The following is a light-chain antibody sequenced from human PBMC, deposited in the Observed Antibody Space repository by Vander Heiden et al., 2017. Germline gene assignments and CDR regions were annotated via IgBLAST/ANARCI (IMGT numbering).Light chain of an antibody. CDR3: GLGKHWPRT. CDR2: KGS. Sequence: EVVITQSRRSLPVTLGQPASISCRSSQSRVYSDGNTYLNWFQQRPGQSPRRLIYKGSNRDSGVPDRFSDHESASDFTMRMSMMDVQDLGVFSCGLGKHWPRTFGEGTKVXIK. J-gene: IGKJ4*02. CDR1: QSRVYSDGNTY. V-gene: IGKV2-30*01.